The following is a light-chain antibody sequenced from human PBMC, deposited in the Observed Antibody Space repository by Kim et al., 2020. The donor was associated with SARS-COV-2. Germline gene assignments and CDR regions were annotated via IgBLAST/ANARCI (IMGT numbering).Light chain of an antibody. CDR3: HQSSSLPHS. CDR2: YAS. V-gene: IGKV6-21*01. Sequence: NRKEEATTTCRASQSIGNSLNWNQQNPGQSLTLLIKYASPSVSGVPSRFSGSGSGTDFTLTINSLEAEDAATYYCHQSSSLPHSFVQGTKLEI. CDR1: QSIGNS. J-gene: IGKJ2*03.